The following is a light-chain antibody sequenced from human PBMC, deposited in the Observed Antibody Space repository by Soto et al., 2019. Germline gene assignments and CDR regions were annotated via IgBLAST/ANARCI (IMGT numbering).Light chain of an antibody. CDR3: QQYMSFSLT. V-gene: IGKV1-5*01. J-gene: IGKJ4*01. Sequence: IQMTQSPSTLPASVGDRVTITCRASQSVRSWLAWYQQKPGRAPKFLIYDASSLESGVPSRFSGSGSGTDFTLTISRLEPEDFATYFCQQYMSFSLTFGGGTKVDIK. CDR2: DAS. CDR1: QSVRSW.